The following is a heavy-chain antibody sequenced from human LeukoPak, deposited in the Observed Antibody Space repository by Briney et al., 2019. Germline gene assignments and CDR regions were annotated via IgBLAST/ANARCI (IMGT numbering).Heavy chain of an antibody. J-gene: IGHJ4*02. CDR3: TKRSRGYYDY. Sequence: GGALRLSCAASGFTVSSDNMSWVRQVPGKGLELVSVVYSGNDGTNYADAVRGRFTISRDDSKNMVYLQMNNLRLEDAAVYYCTKRSRGYYDYWGQGTLVTVS. CDR2: VYSGNDGT. CDR1: GFTVSSDN. V-gene: IGHV3-66*02. D-gene: IGHD3-10*01.